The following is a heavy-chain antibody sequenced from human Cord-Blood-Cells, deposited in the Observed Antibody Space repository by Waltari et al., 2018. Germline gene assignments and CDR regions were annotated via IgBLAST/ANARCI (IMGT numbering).Heavy chain of an antibody. Sequence: QVQLVQSGAEVNKPRASVQVSCKASGSNFTSYDLTWVRQATGQGLEWMGWMIPNSGNTGYAQKFQGRVTMTRNTSISTGYMELSSLRSEDTAVYYCARGFSLGYGMDVWGQGTTVTVSS. CDR1: GSNFTSYD. CDR2: MIPNSGNT. J-gene: IGHJ6*02. CDR3: ARGFSLGYGMDV. V-gene: IGHV1-8*01.